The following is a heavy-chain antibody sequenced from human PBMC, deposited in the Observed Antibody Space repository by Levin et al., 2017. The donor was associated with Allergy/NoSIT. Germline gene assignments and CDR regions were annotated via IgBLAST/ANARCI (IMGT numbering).Heavy chain of an antibody. CDR2: ISSSSSYI. CDR3: AREGKGNCSGGSCRSVDY. D-gene: IGHD2-15*01. CDR1: GFTFSSYS. Sequence: PGGSLRLSCAASGFTFSSYSMNWVRQAPGKGLEWVSSISSSSSYIYYADSVKGRFTISRDNAKNSLYLKMNSLRAEDTAVYYCAREGKGNCSGGSCRSVDYWGQGTLVTVSS. V-gene: IGHV3-21*01. J-gene: IGHJ4*02.